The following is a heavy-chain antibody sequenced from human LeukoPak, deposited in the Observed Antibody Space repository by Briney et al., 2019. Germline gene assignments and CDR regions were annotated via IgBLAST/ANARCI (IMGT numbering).Heavy chain of an antibody. J-gene: IGHJ3*02. CDR2: IYSGGST. CDR1: GFTFSSYS. V-gene: IGHV3-53*01. D-gene: IGHD2-2*02. Sequence: PGGSLRLSCAASGFTFSSYSMNWVRQAPGKGLEWVSVIYSGGSTYYADSVKGRFTISRDNSKNTLYLQMNSLRAEDTAVYYCARDPGGPHTVKWDAFDIWGQGTMVTVSS. CDR3: ARDPGGPHTVKWDAFDI.